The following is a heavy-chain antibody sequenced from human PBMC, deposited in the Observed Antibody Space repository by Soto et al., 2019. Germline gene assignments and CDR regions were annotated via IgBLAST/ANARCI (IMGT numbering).Heavy chain of an antibody. D-gene: IGHD3-3*01. Sequence: QVQLVESGGGVVQPGSSLRLSCAASGFTFSSYAMHWVRQAPGKGLEWVAVISYDGNDESYTDSVKGRFTISRDTSKNTLYLQMNSLRPEDTAIYYCAKDRTSLFWSAYFDSWGQGTLIAVSS. CDR1: GFTFSSYA. V-gene: IGHV3-30-3*01. CDR2: ISYDGNDE. CDR3: AKDRTSLFWSAYFDS. J-gene: IGHJ4*02.